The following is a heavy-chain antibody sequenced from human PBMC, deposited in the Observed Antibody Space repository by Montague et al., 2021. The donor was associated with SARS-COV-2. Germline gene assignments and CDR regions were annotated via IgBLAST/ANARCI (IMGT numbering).Heavy chain of an antibody. CDR1: GGSISSSRYY. D-gene: IGHD3-3*01. J-gene: IGHJ5*02. V-gene: IGHV4-39*01. CDR2: IYYSGST. Sequence: SETLSLTCTVSGGSISSSRYYWGWIRQPPGKGLEWIGSIYYSGSTYYNPSLKSRVTISVDTSKNQFSLKLSCVTAADTAVHYCARHGNYEIRIFGGVPWGWFDPWGQGTLVTVSS. CDR3: ARHGNYEIRIFGGVPWGWFDP.